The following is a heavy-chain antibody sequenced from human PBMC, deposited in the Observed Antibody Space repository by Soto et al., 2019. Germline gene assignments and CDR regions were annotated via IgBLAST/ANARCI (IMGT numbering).Heavy chain of an antibody. J-gene: IGHJ4*02. D-gene: IGHD2-8*01. CDR2: IRSKANSYAT. V-gene: IGHV3-73*01. CDR1: GFTFSGSV. Sequence: PGGSLRLSCAASGFTFSGSVMHWVRQASGKGLEWVGRIRSKANSYATAYAASVKGRFTISRDDSKNTAYLQMNSLKTEDTAVYYCTRAEYCTNGVCYRGLDYWGQGTLVTVSS. CDR3: TRAEYCTNGVCYRGLDY.